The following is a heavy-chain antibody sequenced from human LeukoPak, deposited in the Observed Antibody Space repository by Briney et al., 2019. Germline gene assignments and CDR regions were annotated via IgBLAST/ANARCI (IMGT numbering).Heavy chain of an antibody. J-gene: IGHJ4*02. V-gene: IGHV3-74*01. CDR3: ARAQDIVATIGADY. CDR1: GFTFSSYW. Sequence: PGGSPRLSCAASGFTFSSYWMHWVRQAPGKGLVWVSRINSDGSSTSYADSVKGRFTISRDNAKNTLYLQMNSLRAEDTAVYYCARAQDIVATIGADYWGQGTLVTVSS. D-gene: IGHD5-12*01. CDR2: INSDGSST.